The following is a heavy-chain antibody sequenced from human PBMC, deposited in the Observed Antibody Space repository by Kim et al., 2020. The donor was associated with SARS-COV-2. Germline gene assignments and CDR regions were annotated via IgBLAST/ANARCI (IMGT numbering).Heavy chain of an antibody. CDR2: ISGSGGST. J-gene: IGHJ4*02. CDR3: ARRGDSMVRGVSTRGLYYFDY. V-gene: IGHV3-23*01. CDR1: GFTFSSYA. Sequence: GGSLRLSCAASGFTFSSYAMSWVRQAPGKGLEWVSAISGSGGSTYYADSVKGRFTISRDNSKNTLYLQMNSLRAEDTAVYYCARRGDSMVRGVSTRGLYYFDYWGQGTLVTVSS. D-gene: IGHD3-10*01.